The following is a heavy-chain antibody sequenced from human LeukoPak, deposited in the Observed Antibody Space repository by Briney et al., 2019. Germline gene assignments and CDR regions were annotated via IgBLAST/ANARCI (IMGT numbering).Heavy chain of an antibody. CDR2: INAYNGNT. V-gene: IGHV1-18*04. CDR3: ARVRSTTGYSGGFDY. Sequence: ASVKVSCKASGYTFTAYYIHWVRQAPGQGLEWMGWINAYNGNTNYAQKLQGRVTMTTDTSTSTAYMELRSLRSDDTAVYYCARVRSTTGYSGGFDYWGQGTLVTVSS. CDR1: GYTFTAYY. J-gene: IGHJ4*02. D-gene: IGHD1-26*01.